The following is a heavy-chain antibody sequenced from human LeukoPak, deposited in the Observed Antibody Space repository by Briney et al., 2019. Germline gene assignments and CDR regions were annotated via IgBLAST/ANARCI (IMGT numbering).Heavy chain of an antibody. CDR3: ARLDSSGWYSDY. CDR1: GFTVSSNY. CDR2: IYSGGST. Sequence: GGSLRLSCAASGFTVSSNYMSWVRQAPGKGLEWVAVIYSGGSTYYADSVKGRFTISRDNSKNTLYLQMNSLRAEDTAVYHCARLDSSGWYSDYWGQGTLVTVS. J-gene: IGHJ4*02. V-gene: IGHV3-53*01. D-gene: IGHD6-19*01.